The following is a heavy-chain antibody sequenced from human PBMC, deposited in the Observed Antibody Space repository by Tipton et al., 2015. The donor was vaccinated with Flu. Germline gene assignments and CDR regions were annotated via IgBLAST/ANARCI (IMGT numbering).Heavy chain of an antibody. J-gene: IGHJ4*02. D-gene: IGHD3-22*01. Sequence: TLSLTCTVSGGSISSGSYYWSWIRQPAGKGLERIGRIYTSGSTNYNPSLKSRVTISVGTSKNQFSLKLSSVTAADTAVYYCARYYYDSSGYPQGAYYFDYWGQGTLVTVSS. CDR2: IYTSGST. CDR3: ARYYYDSSGYPQGAYYFDY. V-gene: IGHV4-61*02. CDR1: GGSISSGSYY.